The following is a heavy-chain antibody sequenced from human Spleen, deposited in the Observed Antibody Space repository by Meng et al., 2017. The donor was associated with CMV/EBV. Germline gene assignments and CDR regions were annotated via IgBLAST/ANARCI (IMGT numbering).Heavy chain of an antibody. V-gene: IGHV3-48*04. CDR1: GFSFTNYS. CDR3: ARDLTYCSSLSCPYMDV. J-gene: IGHJ6*02. Sequence: GGSLRLSCAVSGFSFTNYSMNWVRQAPGKGLEWISYISSSSRTIYYADSVKGRVTISRDNAKNSLFLEMNSLRAEDTALYYCARDLTYCSSLSCPYMDVWGQGTTVTVSS. D-gene: IGHD2-2*01. CDR2: ISSSSRTI.